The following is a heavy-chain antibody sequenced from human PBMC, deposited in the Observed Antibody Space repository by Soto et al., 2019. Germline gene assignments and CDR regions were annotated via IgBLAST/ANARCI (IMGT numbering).Heavy chain of an antibody. J-gene: IGHJ4*02. Sequence: ASVKVSCKASGGTFSSYTISWVRQAPGQGLEWMGRIIPILGIANYAQKFQGRVTITADKSTSTAYMELSSLRSEDTAVYYCARDYGSGSPYYFDYWGQGTLVTVSS. V-gene: IGHV1-69*04. CDR2: IIPILGIA. CDR3: ARDYGSGSPYYFDY. CDR1: GGTFSSYT. D-gene: IGHD3-10*01.